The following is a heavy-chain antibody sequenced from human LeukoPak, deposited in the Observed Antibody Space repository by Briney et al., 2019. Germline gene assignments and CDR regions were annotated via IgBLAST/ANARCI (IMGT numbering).Heavy chain of an antibody. Sequence: PSETLSLTCTVSGGSIGSHYWSWIRQSPGKGLEWIGYIFYGGNTNYSPSLKSRVTISVDTSKNQFSLKLTSVTAGDTGVYYCARDRVDTGSFDSWGQGTLVTVSS. D-gene: IGHD5-18*01. J-gene: IGHJ5*01. CDR2: IFYGGNT. V-gene: IGHV4-59*11. CDR3: ARDRVDTGSFDS. CDR1: GGSIGSHY.